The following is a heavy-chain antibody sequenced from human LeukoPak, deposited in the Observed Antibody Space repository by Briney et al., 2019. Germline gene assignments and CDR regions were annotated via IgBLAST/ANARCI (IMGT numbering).Heavy chain of an antibody. CDR3: ARDQHGMDV. J-gene: IGHJ6*02. Sequence: PSETLSLTCAVYGGSFSGYYWSWIRQPPGKGLEWIGYIYYRGSTYYNPSLKSRVTISVDTSKNQFSLKLSSVTAADTAVYYCARDQHGMDVWGQGTTVTVSS. V-gene: IGHV4-34*01. CDR2: IYYRGST. CDR1: GGSFSGYY.